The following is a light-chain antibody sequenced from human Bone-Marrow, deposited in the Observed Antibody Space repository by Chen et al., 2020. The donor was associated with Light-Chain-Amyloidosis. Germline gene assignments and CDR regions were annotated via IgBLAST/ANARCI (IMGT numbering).Light chain of an antibody. CDR1: QSVYRY. CDR2: DGS. V-gene: IGKV3-11*01. J-gene: IGKJ4*01. CDR3: QQRARWPALT. Sequence: EIVLTKSPATLSLSPGETATLSCRASQSVYRYLAWYQQKPSQAPRLLIYDGSNRATGIPARFSGSGSGTDFTLTITSLDPEDSAIYYCQQRARWPALTFGGGTKVEIK.